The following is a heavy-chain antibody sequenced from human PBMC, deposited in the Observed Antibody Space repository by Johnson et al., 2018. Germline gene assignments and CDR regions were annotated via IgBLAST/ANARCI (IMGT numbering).Heavy chain of an antibody. D-gene: IGHD6-13*01. J-gene: IGHJ1*01. V-gene: IGHV3-9*01. CDR2: ISWNGGSI. Sequence: EVQLVETGGGLVQPGRSLRLSCAASGFTFDDYAMHWVRQAPGKGLEWVSGISWNGGSIDYADSVKGRFTISRDNAKNSLYLQMNSLRAEDTAVYYCAKDPGSSSWYWAEYFQHWGQGTLVTVSS. CDR1: GFTFDDYA. CDR3: AKDPGSSSWYWAEYFQH.